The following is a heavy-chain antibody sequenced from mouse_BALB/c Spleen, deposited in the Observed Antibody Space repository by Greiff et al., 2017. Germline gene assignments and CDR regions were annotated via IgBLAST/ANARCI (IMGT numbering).Heavy chain of an antibody. Sequence: EVKLVESGGGLVKPGGSLKLSCAASGFTFSDYYMYWVRQTPEKRLEWVATISDGGSYTYYPDSVKGRFTISRDNAKNNLYLQMSSLKSEDTAMYYCARFRGDYGWYFDVWGAGTTVTVSS. V-gene: IGHV5-4*02. CDR3: ARFRGDYGWYFDV. CDR2: ISDGGSYT. D-gene: IGHD1-1*01. CDR1: GFTFSDYY. J-gene: IGHJ1*01.